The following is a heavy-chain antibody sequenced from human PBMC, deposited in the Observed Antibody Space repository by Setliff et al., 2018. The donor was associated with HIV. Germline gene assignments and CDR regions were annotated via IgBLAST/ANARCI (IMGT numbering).Heavy chain of an antibody. Sequence: GASVKVSCKASGYTFRREAISWVRQAPGQGLEWMGGIIPIFGTTNYAQKFQGRVTITADKSTTTSYMELSSLRSEDTAVYYCARARDNGDYYYYYYMDVWGKGTTVTVSS. CDR2: IIPIFGTT. CDR1: GYTFRREA. V-gene: IGHV1-69*06. CDR3: ARARDNGDYYYYYYMDV. J-gene: IGHJ6*03. D-gene: IGHD2-8*01.